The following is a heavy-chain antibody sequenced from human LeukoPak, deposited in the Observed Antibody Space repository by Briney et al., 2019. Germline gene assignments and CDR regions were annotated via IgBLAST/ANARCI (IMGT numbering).Heavy chain of an antibody. D-gene: IGHD6-19*01. CDR1: GFSFDDYA. CDR2: ISWNSGSI. CDR3: AKDRVRYSSGWYVFDY. V-gene: IGHV3-9*01. J-gene: IGHJ4*02. Sequence: PGGPLTLSCAASGFSFDDYAMHWVRQAPGKGLEWVAGISWNSGSIGYADSVKGRLNISRDNAKNSLYLQMKSLRAEDTALYYCAKDRVRYSSGWYVFDYWGQGTLVTVSS.